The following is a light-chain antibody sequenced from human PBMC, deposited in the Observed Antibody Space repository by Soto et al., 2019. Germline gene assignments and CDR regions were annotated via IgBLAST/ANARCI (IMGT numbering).Light chain of an antibody. CDR1: QSVTTG. J-gene: IGKJ1*01. CDR3: QQYGGSPIT. V-gene: IGKV3-20*01. Sequence: IVLTQSPGTLSLSPGERVTLSCRASQSVTTGLAWYQHKPDQAPTLLMSGASNRASGVPVRFSGSGSGTDFTLTITRLEPEDFALYYCQQYGGSPITFGLGTKVDIK. CDR2: GAS.